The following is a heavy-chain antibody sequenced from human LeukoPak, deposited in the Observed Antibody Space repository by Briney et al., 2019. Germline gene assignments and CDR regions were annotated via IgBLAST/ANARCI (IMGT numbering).Heavy chain of an antibody. D-gene: IGHD6-13*01. V-gene: IGHV1-2*02. CDR1: GYTFTGYY. CDR2: ISAYSGST. J-gene: IGHJ5*02. CDR3: ARERAAAEIGNWFDP. Sequence: ASVKVSCKASGYTFTGYYMHWVRQAPGQGLEWLGWISAYSGSTNYAQKLQDRVTITRDTSASTAYMELSSLRSEDTAVYYCARERAAAEIGNWFDPWGQGTLVTVSS.